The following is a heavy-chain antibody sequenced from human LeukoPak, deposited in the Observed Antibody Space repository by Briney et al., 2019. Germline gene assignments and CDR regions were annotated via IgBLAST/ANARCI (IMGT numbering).Heavy chain of an antibody. CDR2: ISSDGRDK. D-gene: IGHD5/OR15-5a*01. V-gene: IGHV3-30*03. CDR1: GXTFSGYA. Sequence: GGSLRLSCAASGXTFSGYAIHWVRQAPGKGLEWVAVISSDGRDKHHADSVKGRFTISRDNSKNTLYLQTNSLRAEDTAVYYCARDLRRFAAYYFDYWGQGTLVTVSS. J-gene: IGHJ4*02. CDR3: ARDLRRFAAYYFDY.